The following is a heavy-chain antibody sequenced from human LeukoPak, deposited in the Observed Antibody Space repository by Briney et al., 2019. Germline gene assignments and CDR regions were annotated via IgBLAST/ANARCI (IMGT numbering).Heavy chain of an antibody. CDR2: IYPGDSDT. V-gene: IGHV5-51*01. J-gene: IGHJ4*02. Sequence: GESLKISCKGSGYSFTSYWIGWVRQMPGKGLEWMGIIYPGDSDTRYSPSFQGQVTISADKSISTAYLQWNSLKASDTAMYYCARQRYCSSTSCLSAYYFDYWGQGTLVTVSS. CDR3: ARQRYCSSTSCLSAYYFDY. D-gene: IGHD2-2*01. CDR1: GYSFTSYW.